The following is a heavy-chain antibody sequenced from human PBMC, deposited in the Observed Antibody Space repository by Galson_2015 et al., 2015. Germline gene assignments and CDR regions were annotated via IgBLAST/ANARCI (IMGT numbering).Heavy chain of an antibody. CDR1: GFTFEDYR. Sequence: SLRLSCAASGFTFEDYRLHWVRQAPGRGLEWVSLIDKKGEKVFYGDSVKGRFAISRDNRRRSLYLQMNSLRADDSALYYCAKEKLGTSWVSFDIWGQGTRVTVSS. CDR2: IDKKGEKV. D-gene: IGHD3-16*01. V-gene: IGHV3-43*01. J-gene: IGHJ3*02. CDR3: AKEKLGTSWVSFDI.